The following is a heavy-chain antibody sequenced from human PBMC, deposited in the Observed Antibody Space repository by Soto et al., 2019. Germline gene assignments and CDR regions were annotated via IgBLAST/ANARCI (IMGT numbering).Heavy chain of an antibody. J-gene: IGHJ3*02. D-gene: IGHD4-17*01. CDR3: ATALGTCYGGNVRDAFDI. CDR1: GYPFTGYY. CDR2: INPNSGGT. Sequence: ASVKVSCKASGYPFTGYYMHWVRQAPRQGLEWMGWINPNSGGTNYAQKFQGGVTMTRDTSISTAYMELSRLRSDDTAVYYCATALGTCYGGNVRDAFDIWGQGTMGTV. V-gene: IGHV1-2*02.